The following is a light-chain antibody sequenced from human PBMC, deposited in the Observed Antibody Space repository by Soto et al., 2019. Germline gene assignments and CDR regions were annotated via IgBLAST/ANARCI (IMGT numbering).Light chain of an antibody. CDR3: PQYGDSPT. J-gene: IGKJ1*01. CDR1: QSISSNY. Sequence: EIVLTQSPGTMSLSPGERATLSCRASQSISSNYVAWYQQNPGQAPRLLIYDASSRATGIPNRFSGSGSGTDFTLTISRLEPEDFAVFYCPQYGDSPTFGQGTKVDI. V-gene: IGKV3-20*01. CDR2: DAS.